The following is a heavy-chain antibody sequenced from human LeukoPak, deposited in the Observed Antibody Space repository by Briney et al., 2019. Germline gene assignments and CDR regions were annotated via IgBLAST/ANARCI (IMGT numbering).Heavy chain of an antibody. CDR1: GFTFSSYE. D-gene: IGHD3-10*01. CDR2: ITSRSTI. CDR3: ARRVSGSYLDY. J-gene: IGHJ4*02. V-gene: IGHV3-48*02. Sequence: GGSLRLSCAASGFTFSSYEMNWVRQAPGKGLEWVSYITSRSTIYYADSVKGRFTISRDNAENSLYLQMNSLRDDDTAVYYCARRVSGSYLDYWGQGTLVTVSS.